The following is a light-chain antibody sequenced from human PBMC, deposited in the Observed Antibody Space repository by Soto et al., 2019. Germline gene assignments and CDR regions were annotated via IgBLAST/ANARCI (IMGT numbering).Light chain of an antibody. Sequence: QSVLTQPASVSGSPGQSITISCTGTSSDVGGYNYVSWYQQHPAKAPKLMIYEVNNRPSGVSNRFSGSKSGNTASLTISGLQAEDEADYYCSSYTGSSPFVFGTGTKGTVL. J-gene: IGLJ1*01. CDR2: EVN. CDR1: SSDVGGYNY. V-gene: IGLV2-14*01. CDR3: SSYTGSSPFV.